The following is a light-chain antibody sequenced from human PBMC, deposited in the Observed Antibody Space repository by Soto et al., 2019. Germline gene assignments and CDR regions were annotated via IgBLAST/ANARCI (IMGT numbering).Light chain of an antibody. CDR2: DVS. V-gene: IGLV2-14*01. CDR1: SSDVGGYNY. J-gene: IGLJ1*01. CDR3: SSYTSSRTLYV. Sequence: QSVLTQPASGSGSPGQSITISCTGTSSDVGGYNYVSWYQQHPGKAPKLMIYDVSNRPSGVSNRFSGSKSSNTASLTISGLQAEDEADYYCSSYTSSRTLYVFGTGTKLTVL.